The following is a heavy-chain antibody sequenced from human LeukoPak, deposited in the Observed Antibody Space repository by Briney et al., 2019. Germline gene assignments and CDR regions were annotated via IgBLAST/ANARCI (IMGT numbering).Heavy chain of an antibody. J-gene: IGHJ3*02. Sequence: GESLKISCKGSGYSFATYWIAWVRQMPGEGLELLGIIHPGDSNTRYSPSFQGQVTISADKSISTAYLQWSSLKASDTAMYYCARLVITFGGVIPQVFDIWGQGTMVTVSS. CDR3: ARLVITFGGVIPQVFDI. CDR1: GYSFATYW. CDR2: IHPGDSNT. D-gene: IGHD3-16*02. V-gene: IGHV5-51*01.